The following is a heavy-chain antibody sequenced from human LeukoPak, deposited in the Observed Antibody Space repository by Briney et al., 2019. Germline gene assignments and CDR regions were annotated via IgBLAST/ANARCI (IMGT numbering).Heavy chain of an antibody. CDR3: ARTHYGSGSCYLRRDWFDP. CDR1: GGSFSGYY. V-gene: IGHV4-34*01. D-gene: IGHD3-10*01. CDR2: INHSGST. J-gene: IGHJ5*02. Sequence: SETLSLTCAVYGGSFSGYYRSWIRQPPGKGLEWIGEINHSGSTNYNPSLKSRVTISVDTSKNQFSLKLSSVTAADTAVYYCARTHYGSGSCYLRRDWFDPWGQGTLVTVSS.